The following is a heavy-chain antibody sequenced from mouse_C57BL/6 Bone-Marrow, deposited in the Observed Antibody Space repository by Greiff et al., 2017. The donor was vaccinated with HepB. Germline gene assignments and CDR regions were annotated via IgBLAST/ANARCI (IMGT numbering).Heavy chain of an antibody. J-gene: IGHJ1*03. Sequence: QVQLQQPGAELVKPGASVKLSCKASGYTFTSYWMHWVKQRPGRGLEWIGRIDPNSGGTKYNEKFKSKATLTVDKPSSTAYMQISSLTSEDSAVYCGARDYYGIYWYFDGWGTGTTVTVSS. V-gene: IGHV1-72*01. CDR2: IDPNSGGT. CDR3: ARDYYGIYWYFDG. D-gene: IGHD1-1*01. CDR1: GYTFTSYW.